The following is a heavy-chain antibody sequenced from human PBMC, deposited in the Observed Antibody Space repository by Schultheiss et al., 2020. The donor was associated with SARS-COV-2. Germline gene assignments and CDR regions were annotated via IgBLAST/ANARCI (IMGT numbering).Heavy chain of an antibody. CDR3: ARWGYAGASFDY. CDR1: GFTFSSYG. CDR2: IWYDGSNK. Sequence: GGSLRLSCAASGFTFSSYGMHWVRQAPGKGLEWVAVIWYDGSNKYYADSVKGRFTISRDDAKKSLYLQMNSLRAEDTAVYYCARWGYAGASFDYWGQGTLVTVSS. J-gene: IGHJ4*02. V-gene: IGHV3-33*01. D-gene: IGHD4/OR15-4a*01.